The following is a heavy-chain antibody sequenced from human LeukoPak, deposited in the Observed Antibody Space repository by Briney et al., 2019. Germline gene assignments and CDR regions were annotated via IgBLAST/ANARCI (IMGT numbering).Heavy chain of an antibody. CDR3: AKDAVYRDGYWEFDY. Sequence: PGGSLRLSCAASGFSISTYAMSWVRQAPGKGLGWVSGIVGIGDTYYADAVKGRFTISKDNSKNIVYLQMNSLRAEDTAVYYCAKDAVYRDGYWEFDYWGQGNLVTVSA. V-gene: IGHV3-23*01. CDR1: GFSISTYA. CDR2: IVGIGDT. D-gene: IGHD5-24*01. J-gene: IGHJ4*02.